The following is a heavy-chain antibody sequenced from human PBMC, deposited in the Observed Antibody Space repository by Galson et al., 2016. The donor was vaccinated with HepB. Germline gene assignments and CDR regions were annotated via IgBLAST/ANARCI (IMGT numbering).Heavy chain of an antibody. J-gene: IGHJ4*02. CDR1: GSTFTTYW. CDR3: ASPGGWFRN. CDR2: INTDGSST. V-gene: IGHV3-74*01. D-gene: IGHD6-19*01. Sequence: SLRLSCAASGSTFTTYWMHWVRQDPEKGLVWVSGINTDGSSTIYADSVKGRFTTSRDNAKNTLYLQMNSLRDEDTAVYYCASPGGWFRNWGQGTLVTVSS.